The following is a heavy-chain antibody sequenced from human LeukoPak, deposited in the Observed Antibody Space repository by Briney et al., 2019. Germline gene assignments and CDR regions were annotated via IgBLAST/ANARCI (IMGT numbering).Heavy chain of an antibody. J-gene: IGHJ4*02. Sequence: GGSLRLSCVASGFTFNNAWLSWVRQAPGKGLEWVGRIKSKTDGGTTDYAAPVKGRFTISSDDSKNTLYLEMNSLKTEDTAVYYCTTHSGYDYLSDYWGQGTLVTVSS. CDR3: TTHSGYDYLSDY. CDR2: IKSKTDGGTT. V-gene: IGHV3-15*01. D-gene: IGHD5-12*01. CDR1: GFTFNNAW.